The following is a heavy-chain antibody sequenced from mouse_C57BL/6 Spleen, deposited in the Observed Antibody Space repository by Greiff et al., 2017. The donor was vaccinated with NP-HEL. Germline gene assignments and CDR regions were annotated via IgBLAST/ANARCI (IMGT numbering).Heavy chain of an antibody. V-gene: IGHV6-3*01. CDR1: GFTFSNYW. J-gene: IGHJ2*01. CDR2: ISLKSDNYAT. Sequence: EVQLVESGGGLVQPGGSMKLSCVASGFTFSNYWMNWVRQSPETGLEWVAHISLKSDNYATHYAASVKGRFTISRDDSKRSVYLQMNNLRAEDTGIYYCTGPFQRGDWGQGTTLTVSS. CDR3: TGPFQRGD.